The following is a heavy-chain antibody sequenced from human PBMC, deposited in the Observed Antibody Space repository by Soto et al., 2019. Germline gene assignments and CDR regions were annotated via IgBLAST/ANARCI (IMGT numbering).Heavy chain of an antibody. CDR3: AAGGGLPRYY. V-gene: IGHV4-30-2*01. J-gene: IGHJ4*02. CDR1: GDSISSGGCS. CDR2: IYHSGST. Sequence: QLQLEESGSGLVTPSQTMSLTCAVSGDSISSGGCSWSWIRQPPGKGLEWIGYIYHSGSTYYNPSLKSRVTISVDRSMNQFSLKLSSVTAADTAVYYCAAGGGLPRYYWGQGTLVTVSS. D-gene: IGHD5-12*01.